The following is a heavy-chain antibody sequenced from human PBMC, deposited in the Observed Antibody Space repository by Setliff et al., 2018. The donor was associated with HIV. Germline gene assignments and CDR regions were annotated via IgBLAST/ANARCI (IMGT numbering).Heavy chain of an antibody. CDR1: GFNLYTTA. D-gene: IGHD4-17*01. Sequence: PGGSLRLSCVASGFNLYTTAMTWIRQIPGKGLEWVSSISGPGDISFFADSLKGRFTISRDNAKNSLYLQMNSLRAEDTAVYYCARDPYPYFDYGDWYFDLWGRGTLVTVSS. V-gene: IGHV3-23*01. J-gene: IGHJ2*01. CDR2: ISGPGDIS. CDR3: ARDPYPYFDYGDWYFDL.